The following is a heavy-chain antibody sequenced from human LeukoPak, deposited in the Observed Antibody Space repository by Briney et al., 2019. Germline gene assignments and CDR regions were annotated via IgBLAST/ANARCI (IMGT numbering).Heavy chain of an antibody. CDR1: GFTFSSYA. CDR3: AKDSSRGYSSGWYEIVANWFDP. J-gene: IGHJ5*02. CDR2: ISGSGGST. V-gene: IGHV3-23*01. D-gene: IGHD6-19*01. Sequence: GGSLRLSCAASGFTFSSYAMSWVRQAPGKGLEWVSAISGSGGSTYYADSVKGRFTISRDNSKNTLYLQMNSLRAEDTAVYYCAKDSSRGYSSGWYEIVANWFDPWGQGTLVTVSS.